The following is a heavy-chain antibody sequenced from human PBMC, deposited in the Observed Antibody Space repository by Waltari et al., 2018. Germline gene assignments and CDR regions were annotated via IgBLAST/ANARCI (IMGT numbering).Heavy chain of an antibody. J-gene: IGHJ4*02. CDR3: ARDNWGSLDS. CDR1: NGSVSSGSYF. D-gene: IGHD7-27*01. Sequence: QVHLQESGPGLVKPSETLSLTCTVSNGSVSSGSYFWSWIRQPPGKGLEWIGYNPDRGHINFNPSLRSRVTISVDKSKNQFSLKLSSVVAADTAIYYCARDNWGSLDSWGQGILVTVSA. CDR2: NPDRGHI. V-gene: IGHV4-61*01.